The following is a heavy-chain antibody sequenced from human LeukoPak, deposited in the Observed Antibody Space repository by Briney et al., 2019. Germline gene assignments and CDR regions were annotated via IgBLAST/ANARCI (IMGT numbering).Heavy chain of an antibody. CDR1: GFTFRSYE. CDR3: ARRHRRPFDY. Sequence: GGSLRLSCAPPGFTFRSYEMNCVRQAPGKGLEWVSIISGSGSDVWYIDSVKGRFTISRDNAQNALYLQLNSLRVEDTGVYYCARRHRRPFDYWGQGGLVSVSS. CDR2: ISGSGSDV. J-gene: IGHJ4*02. V-gene: IGHV3-48*03.